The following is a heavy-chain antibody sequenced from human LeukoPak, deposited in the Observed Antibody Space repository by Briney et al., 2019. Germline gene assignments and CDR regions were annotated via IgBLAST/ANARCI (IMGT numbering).Heavy chain of an antibody. D-gene: IGHD2-2*02. CDR2: IYTSGST. V-gene: IGHV4-61*02. CDR3: AREIFGTVLKDVGYCSSTSCYTMRGYYMDV. CDR1: DGSISSGDYY. Sequence: SETLSLTCTVSDGSISSGDYYWSWIRQPAGKGLEWIGRIYTSGSTNYNPSLKSRVTMSVDTSKNQFSLKLSSVTATDTAVYYCAREIFGTVLKDVGYCSSTSCYTMRGYYMDVWGKGTTVTVSS. J-gene: IGHJ6*03.